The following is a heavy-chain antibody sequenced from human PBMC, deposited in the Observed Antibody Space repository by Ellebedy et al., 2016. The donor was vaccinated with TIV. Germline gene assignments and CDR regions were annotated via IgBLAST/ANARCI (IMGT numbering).Heavy chain of an antibody. Sequence: SETLSLTXTVSGGSITSDYWSWIRQPPGKGLEWIGFIDCSGDAFYNPSLKSRLTISIDSSKNQFSVKVNSVTAADTAVYYCARGGASSKFLDSWGQGTLVTVSS. V-gene: IGHV4-59*13. J-gene: IGHJ4*02. CDR1: GGSITSDY. D-gene: IGHD6-13*01. CDR2: IDCSGDA. CDR3: ARGGASSKFLDS.